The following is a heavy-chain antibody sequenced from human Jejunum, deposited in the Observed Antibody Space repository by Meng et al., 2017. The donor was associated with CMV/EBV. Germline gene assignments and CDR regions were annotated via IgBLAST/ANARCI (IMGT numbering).Heavy chain of an antibody. CDR3: ARDPPRLGIGGGSDY. D-gene: IGHD3-16*01. Sequence: FTFSYYTMTWVRHAPGKGLEWVASISDTSSHIYYADSVKGRFTISRDNAKNSLYLQMDSLRPEDTAVYYCARDPPRLGIGGGSDYWGQGTLVTVSS. V-gene: IGHV3-21*01. CDR2: ISDTSSHI. J-gene: IGHJ4*02. CDR1: FTFSYYT.